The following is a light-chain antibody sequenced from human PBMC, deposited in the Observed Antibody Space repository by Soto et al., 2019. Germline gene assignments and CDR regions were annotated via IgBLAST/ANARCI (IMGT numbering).Light chain of an antibody. J-gene: IGKJ4*01. CDR1: QSVSSSY. Sequence: EIVLTQSPGTLSLPPGERATLSCRASQSVSSSYLAWYQQKPGQAPRFLIYGTSSRATGIPDRFSGSGSGTDFSLTISRLEPEDFAVYYCQQFSSYPLTFGGGTKVDIK. CDR2: GTS. CDR3: QQFSSYPLT. V-gene: IGKV3-20*01.